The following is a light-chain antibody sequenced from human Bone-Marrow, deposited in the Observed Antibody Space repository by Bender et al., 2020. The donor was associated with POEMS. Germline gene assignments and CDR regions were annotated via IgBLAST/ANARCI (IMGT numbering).Light chain of an antibody. Sequence: QSALTQPPSASGSPGQSVTISCIGTSSDVGAYNYVSWYQQHPGKAPKLMIYDVSNRPSGVSNRFSGSKSGNTASLIISGLQAEDEAEYYCSSYTSSVTVVFGGGTKLTVL. CDR3: SSYTSSVTVV. CDR1: SSDVGAYNY. J-gene: IGLJ2*01. V-gene: IGLV2-14*01. CDR2: DVS.